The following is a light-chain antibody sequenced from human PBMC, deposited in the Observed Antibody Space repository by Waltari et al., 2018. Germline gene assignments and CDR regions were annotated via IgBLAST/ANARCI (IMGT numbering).Light chain of an antibody. CDR1: SPRRYY. CDR2: GQN. V-gene: IGLV3-19*01. CDR3: HSRDTISTRV. J-gene: IGLJ3*02. Sequence: SSELTQDPAVSVALGQTVRITCHGDSPRRYYASWYQQRPGQAPVLVLDGQNNRPSGIPDRFSGSASGNTASLTITGTQAEDEADYYCHSRDTISTRVFGGGTRLTV.